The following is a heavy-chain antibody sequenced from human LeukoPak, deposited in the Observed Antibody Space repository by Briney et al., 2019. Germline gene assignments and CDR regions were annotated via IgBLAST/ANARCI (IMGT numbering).Heavy chain of an antibody. CDR3: VRASYGTTWYLDS. V-gene: IGHV3-21*01. CDR2: ISTDSDYI. CDR1: GFTLSRYS. J-gene: IGHJ4*02. Sequence: GGSLRLSCEVSGFTLSRYSMNWVRQAPGKGLEWVCAISTDSDYIYYGDSVKGRFTVSTDNAKNSLYLQMNSLRAEDTALYYCVRASYGTTWYLDSWGRGPLVTVSS. D-gene: IGHD2-15*01.